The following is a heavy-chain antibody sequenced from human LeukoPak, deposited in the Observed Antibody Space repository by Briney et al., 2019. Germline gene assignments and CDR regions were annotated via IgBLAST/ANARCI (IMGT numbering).Heavy chain of an antibody. Sequence: GGSLRLSCAASGFTVSSNYMSWVRQAPGKGLEWVSVIYSGGSTYYADSVKGRFTISRDNSKNTLYLQMNSLRAEDTAVYYCARVVADSSGYPASYWYFDLWGRGTLVTVSS. J-gene: IGHJ2*01. V-gene: IGHV3-53*01. CDR1: GFTVSSNY. CDR3: ARVVADSSGYPASYWYFDL. D-gene: IGHD3-22*01. CDR2: IYSGGST.